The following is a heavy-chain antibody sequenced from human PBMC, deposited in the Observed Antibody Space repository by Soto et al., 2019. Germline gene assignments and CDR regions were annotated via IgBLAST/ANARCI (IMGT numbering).Heavy chain of an antibody. Sequence: GESLKISCKGSGYSFTSYWIGWVRQMPGKGLEWMGIIYPGDSDTRYSPSFQGQVTISADKSISTAYLQWSSLKASDTAMYYCATAGAIDGDNYAERAHDAFVIWGKGTMVTVAS. V-gene: IGHV5-51*01. J-gene: IGHJ3*02. CDR1: GYSFTSYW. D-gene: IGHD2-2*02. CDR2: IYPGDSDT. CDR3: ATAGAIDGDNYAERAHDAFVI.